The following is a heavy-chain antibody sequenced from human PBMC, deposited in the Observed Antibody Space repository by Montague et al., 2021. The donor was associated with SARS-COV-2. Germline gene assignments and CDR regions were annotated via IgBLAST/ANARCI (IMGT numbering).Heavy chain of an antibody. CDR1: GFTFSSYS. Sequence: SLRLSCAASGFTFSSYSTNWVRQAPGKGLEWVSSISSSSSYIYYADSVKGRFTISRDNAKNSLYLQMNSLRAEDTAVYYCARDVTMVRGVPFDYWGQGTLVTVSS. CDR3: ARDVTMVRGVPFDY. J-gene: IGHJ4*02. V-gene: IGHV3-21*01. D-gene: IGHD3-10*01. CDR2: ISSSSSYI.